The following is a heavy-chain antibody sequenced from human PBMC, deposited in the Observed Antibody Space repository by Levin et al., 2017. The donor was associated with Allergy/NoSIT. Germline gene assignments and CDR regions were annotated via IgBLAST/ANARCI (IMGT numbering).Heavy chain of an antibody. CDR2: ISYDGSHQ. CDR1: GFTFSDYS. J-gene: IGHJ4*02. V-gene: IGHV3-30*18. Sequence: GGSLRLSCAASGFTFSDYSIHWVRQAPGKGLEWVAVISYDGSHQYTADSVRGRFTISRDSSKNTVYLQMGSLTAEDTSVYYCAKGSSLGSTHFENWGQGTLVTVSS. D-gene: IGHD1-26*01. CDR3: AKGSSLGSTHFEN.